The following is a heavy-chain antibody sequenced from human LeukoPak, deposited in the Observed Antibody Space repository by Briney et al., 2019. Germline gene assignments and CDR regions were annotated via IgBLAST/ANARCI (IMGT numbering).Heavy chain of an antibody. V-gene: IGHV3-9*01. J-gene: IGHJ4*02. CDR2: ISWNSGSI. Sequence: PGGSLRLSCAASGFTFDDYAMHWVRQAPGKGLEWVSGISWNSGSIGYADSVKGRFTISRDNAKNSLYLQMNSLRAEDTALYYCAKDIHSSWYRGGSEGWYYFDYWGQGTLVTVSS. CDR3: AKDIHSSWYRGGSEGWYYFDY. D-gene: IGHD6-13*01. CDR1: GFTFDDYA.